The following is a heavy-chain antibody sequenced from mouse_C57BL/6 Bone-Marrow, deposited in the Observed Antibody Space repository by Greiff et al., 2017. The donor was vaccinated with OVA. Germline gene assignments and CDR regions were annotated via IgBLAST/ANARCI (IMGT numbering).Heavy chain of an antibody. V-gene: IGHV1-64*01. CDR2: IHPNSGST. Sequence: QVQLKQPGAELVKPGASVKLSCKASGYTFTSYWMPWVKQRPGQGLEWIGMIHPNSGSTNYNEKFKSKATLTVDKSSSTAYMQLSSLTSEDSAVYYCARRGAYYSNYVPFAYWGQGTLVTVSA. CDR1: GYTFTSYW. J-gene: IGHJ3*01. CDR3: ARRGAYYSNYVPFAY. D-gene: IGHD2-5*01.